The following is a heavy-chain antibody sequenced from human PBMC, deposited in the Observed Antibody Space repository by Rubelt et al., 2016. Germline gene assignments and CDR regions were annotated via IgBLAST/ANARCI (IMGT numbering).Heavy chain of an antibody. J-gene: IGHJ6*02. CDR3: ARVMVRGVTYGMDV. D-gene: IGHD3-10*01. V-gene: IGHV1-18*01. CDR1: GYTFTTYD. CDR2: ISAYTGNT. Sequence: QVQLVQSGAEVKKPGASVKVSCKTSGYTFTTYDITWVRQAPGQGLEWMGWISAYTGNTNYGRKLQGRVAMTTDTATSTAYMELRGLRSDDTAVYYCARVMVRGVTYGMDVWGQGTTVTVSS.